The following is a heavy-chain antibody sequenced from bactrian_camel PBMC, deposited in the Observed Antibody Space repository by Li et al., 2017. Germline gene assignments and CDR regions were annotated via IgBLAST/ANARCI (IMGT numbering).Heavy chain of an antibody. CDR2: IDSDGMT. Sequence: VQLVESGGGSVQAGGSLRLSCVVSGISHYSQYCKFDIGWYRQAPGKEREFVSGIDSDGMTNYADFVKGRFTISQDSAKNTVYLQMDSLKPEDTGMYYCSVDVRRQSCNFPLSTPDFAYWGPGTQVTVS. CDR1: GISHYSQYCKFD. D-gene: IGHD1*01. J-gene: IGHJ6*01. V-gene: IGHV3S53*01. CDR3: SVDVRRQSCNFPLSTPDFAY.